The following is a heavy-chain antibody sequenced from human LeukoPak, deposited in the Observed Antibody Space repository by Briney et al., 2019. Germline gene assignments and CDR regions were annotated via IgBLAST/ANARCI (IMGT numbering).Heavy chain of an antibody. CDR2: IYYSGST. CDR1: GGSISSYY. V-gene: IGHV4-59*01. J-gene: IGHJ6*02. Sequence: SETLSLTCTVSGGSISSYYWSWIRQPPGKGLEWIGYIYYSGSTNYNPSLKSRVTISVDTSKNQFSLKLSSVTAADTAVYYCARDRPAAGTSRLYYYGMDVWGQGTTVTVSS. D-gene: IGHD6-13*01. CDR3: ARDRPAAGTSRLYYYGMDV.